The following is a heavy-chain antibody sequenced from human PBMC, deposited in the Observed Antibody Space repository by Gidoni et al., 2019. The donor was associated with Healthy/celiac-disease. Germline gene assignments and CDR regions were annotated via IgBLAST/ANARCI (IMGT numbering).Heavy chain of an antibody. CDR1: GGTFSSYA. J-gene: IGHJ4*02. CDR2: IIPIFGTA. D-gene: IGHD3-9*01. V-gene: IGHV1-69*01. Sequence: QVQLVQSGAEVKKPGSSVKVSCKASGGTFSSYATSWVRQAPGQGLEWMGGIIPIFGTANYAQKFQGRVTITADESTSTAYMELSSLRSEDTAVYYCARLLSNGDYDILTGQTNFDYWGQGTLVTVSS. CDR3: ARLLSNGDYDILTGQTNFDY.